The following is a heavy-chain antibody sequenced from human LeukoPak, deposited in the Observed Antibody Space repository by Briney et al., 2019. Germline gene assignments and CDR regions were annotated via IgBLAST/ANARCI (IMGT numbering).Heavy chain of an antibody. V-gene: IGHV4-39*01. D-gene: IGHD3-10*01. CDR2: IYYSGST. CDR1: GGSISTSNYY. J-gene: IGHJ2*01. CDR3: ARRSISAVRGATYWYFDL. Sequence: SETLSLTCTVSGGSISTSNYYWGWIRQPPGKGLEWIGSIYYSGSTYYNPPVKSRVTISVDTSKNQFSLKLSSVTAADTAVYYYARRSISAVRGATYWYFDLWGRGTLVTVSS.